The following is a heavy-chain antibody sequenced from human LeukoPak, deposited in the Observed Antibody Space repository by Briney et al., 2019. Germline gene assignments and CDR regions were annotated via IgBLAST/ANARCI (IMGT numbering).Heavy chain of an antibody. CDR2: INPSGGST. CDR3: ARTSGGSCYDY. D-gene: IGHD2-15*01. J-gene: IGHJ4*02. CDR1: GYTFTGYY. V-gene: IGHV1-46*01. Sequence: ASVKVSCKASGYTFTGYYMHWVRQAPGQGLEWMGIINPSGGSTSYAQKFQGRVTMTRDMSTSTVYMELSSLRSEDTAVYYCARTSGGSCYDYWGQGTLVTVSS.